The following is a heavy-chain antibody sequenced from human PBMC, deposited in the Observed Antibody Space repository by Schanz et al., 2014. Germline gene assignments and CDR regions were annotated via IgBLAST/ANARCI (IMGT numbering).Heavy chain of an antibody. J-gene: IGHJ4*01. D-gene: IGHD6-13*01. Sequence: EVRLVESGGGLVQPGGSLRLSCEASGFDFNSYSMNWVRQAPGKGLEWVSTISASGGSTYYADSVKGRFTISRDNSKNILYLQMNSLRAEDTAVYYCAREQIMAAAGLVDYWGHGTLVTVSS. CDR1: GFDFNSYS. CDR3: AREQIMAAAGLVDY. V-gene: IGHV3-23*04. CDR2: ISASGGST.